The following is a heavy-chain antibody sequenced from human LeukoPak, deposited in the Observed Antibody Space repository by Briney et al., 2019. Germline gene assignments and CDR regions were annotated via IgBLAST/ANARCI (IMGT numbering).Heavy chain of an antibody. V-gene: IGHV4-59*01. Sequence: SETLSLTCTVSGGSFNSYYWSWLRQPPGKGLEWIGYIYYSGSTSYNPSLKSRVTISVDTSKNQFSLKLSSVTAADTAVYYCARDRGTIAAHFDYWGQGTLVTVSS. CDR3: ARDRGTIAAHFDY. J-gene: IGHJ4*02. CDR2: IYYSGST. CDR1: GGSFNSYY. D-gene: IGHD6-6*01.